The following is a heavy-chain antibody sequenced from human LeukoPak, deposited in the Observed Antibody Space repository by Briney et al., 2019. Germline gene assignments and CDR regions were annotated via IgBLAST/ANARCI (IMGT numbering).Heavy chain of an antibody. CDR2: IKRDGSEK. V-gene: IGHV3-7*01. Sequence: GGSLRLSCAASGFTFSSYWMSWVRQAPGKGLEWVANIKRDGSEKYYVDSVKGRFTISRDNAKKSLYLQMNSLRAEDTAVYYCAKTTVTPPYYMDVWGKGATVTVSS. CDR1: GFTFSSYW. J-gene: IGHJ6*03. CDR3: AKTTVTPPYYMDV. D-gene: IGHD4-11*01.